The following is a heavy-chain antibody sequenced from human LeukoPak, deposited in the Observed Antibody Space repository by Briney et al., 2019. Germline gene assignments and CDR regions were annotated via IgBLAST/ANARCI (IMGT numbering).Heavy chain of an antibody. V-gene: IGHV3-23*01. D-gene: IGHD7-27*01. J-gene: IGHJ4*02. CDR3: AKDLSWGLDY. CDR1: GFXFSTYG. CDR2: ISGSGAGT. Sequence: GGSLRLSCAASGFXFSTYGMSWVRQAPGKGPEWVSAISGSGAGTYYADSMKGRFTISRDNSKNTLYLQINSLRAEDTALYYCAKDLSWGLDYWGLGTLVTVSS.